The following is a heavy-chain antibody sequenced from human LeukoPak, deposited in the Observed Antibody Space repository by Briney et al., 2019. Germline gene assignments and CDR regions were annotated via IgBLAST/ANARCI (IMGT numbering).Heavy chain of an antibody. D-gene: IGHD3-9*01. V-gene: IGHV3-21*01. CDR1: GFTFSSYS. CDR2: ISSSSSYI. Sequence: GGSLRLSCAASGFTFSSYSVNWVRQAPGKGLEWVSSISSSSSYIYYADSVKGRFTISRDNAKNSLYLQMNSLRAEDTAVYYCARSGDYYDILTGYRWGQGTLVTVSS. CDR3: ARSGDYYDILTGYR. J-gene: IGHJ4*02.